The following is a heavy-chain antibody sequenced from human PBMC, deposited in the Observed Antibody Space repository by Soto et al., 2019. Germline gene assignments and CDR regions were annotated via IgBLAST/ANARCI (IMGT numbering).Heavy chain of an antibody. D-gene: IGHD4-17*01. J-gene: IGHJ4*02. V-gene: IGHV3-30*18. CDR2: ISYDGSNK. CDR3: ANLRWPDDY. Sequence: GGSLRLSCAASGFTFSSYGMHWVRQAPGKGLEWVAVISYDGSNKYYADSVKGRFTISRDNSKNTLYLQMNSLRAEDTAVYYCANLRWPDDYWGQGTLVTVSS. CDR1: GFTFSSYG.